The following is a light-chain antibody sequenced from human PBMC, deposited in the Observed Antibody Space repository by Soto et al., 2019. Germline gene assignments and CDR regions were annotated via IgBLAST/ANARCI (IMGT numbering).Light chain of an antibody. V-gene: IGLV1-51*02. CDR1: SSNIGNYY. J-gene: IGLJ1*01. Sequence: QSVLTQPPSVSAAPGQKVTMSCSGGSSNIGNYYVSWHQQLPGTAPKLLIYENDKRPSGIPDRFSGSKSGTSATLTISRLQAEDEADYYCRSYSNSTTLYVFGTGTKVTVL. CDR2: END. CDR3: RSYSNSTTLYV.